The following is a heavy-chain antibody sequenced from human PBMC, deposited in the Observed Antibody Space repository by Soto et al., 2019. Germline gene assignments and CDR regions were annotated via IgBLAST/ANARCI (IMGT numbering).Heavy chain of an antibody. J-gene: IGHJ4*02. V-gene: IGHV2-5*02. Sequence: VSLLTLDSPTETLGKSFAFCGFSLSTRGVGVAWIRQPPGKALEWLALIYWDDGKRYSPSLKTRLNITKDTSKNQVVLTLTNVDPVDTATYYCAHRPAYDISTGYYPFGYCGQAPLVTVSS. CDR2: IYWDDGK. CDR3: AHRPAYDISTGYYPFGY. CDR1: GFSLSTRGVG. D-gene: IGHD3-9*01.